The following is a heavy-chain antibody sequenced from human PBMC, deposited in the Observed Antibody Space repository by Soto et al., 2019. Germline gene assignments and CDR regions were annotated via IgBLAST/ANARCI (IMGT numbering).Heavy chain of an antibody. J-gene: IGHJ3*02. D-gene: IGHD1-26*01. CDR3: SKAQGPNSGSYLDGFDI. V-gene: IGHV1-69*06. CDR2: ITPIYATT. CDR1: GGSFSGYA. Sequence: QVQLVQSGAEVKKPGSSVKVSCKASGGSFSGYAINWVRQAPGQGLEWMGGITPIYATTTYAQKFQGTVTITADKFTSTVTMEVSSLMSEDTAVYYCSKAQGPNSGSYLDGFDIWGQGTMVIVSS.